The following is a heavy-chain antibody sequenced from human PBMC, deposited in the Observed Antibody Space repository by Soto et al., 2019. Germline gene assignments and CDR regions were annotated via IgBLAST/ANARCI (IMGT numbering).Heavy chain of an antibody. CDR2: VVVGSGLT. CDR3: AINMPAIYYFAS. Sequence: SVKVSCKGSQFNLYTFRTSVVQWVRQARGQGLEWVGWVVVGSGLTNYAQQFQGKVTITWDMSTSTAYMELSSLRSEDTAVYYCAINMPAIYYFASWGQGTQVTVSS. J-gene: IGHJ4*02. D-gene: IGHD2-2*01. CDR1: QFNLYTFRTSV. V-gene: IGHV1-58*01.